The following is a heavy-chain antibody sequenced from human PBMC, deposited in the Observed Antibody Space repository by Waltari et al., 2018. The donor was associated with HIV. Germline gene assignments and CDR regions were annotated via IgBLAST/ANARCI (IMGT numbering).Heavy chain of an antibody. CDR3: ARVSSGWFYYFDY. V-gene: IGHV1-2*06. J-gene: IGHJ4*02. CDR1: GYTFTGYY. D-gene: IGHD6-19*01. Sequence: QVQLVQSGAEVQKPGASVKVSCKASGYTFTGYYMHWVRKAPGQGLEWMGRINPNSGGTNYAQKFLGRVTMTRDTSISTAYMELSRLRSDDTAVYYCARVSSGWFYYFDYWGQGTLVTVSS. CDR2: INPNSGGT.